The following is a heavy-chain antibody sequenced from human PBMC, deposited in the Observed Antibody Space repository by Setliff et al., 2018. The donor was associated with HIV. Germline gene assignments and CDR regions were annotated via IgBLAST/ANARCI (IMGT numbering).Heavy chain of an antibody. CDR1: GYSISSGYY. V-gene: IGHV4-38-2*02. J-gene: IGHJ4*02. CDR3: ARVGWDYYDSSGAGEFDY. D-gene: IGHD3-22*01. Sequence: SETLSLTCTVSGYSISSGYYWGWIRQPPGKGLEWIGSIYYSGRTYYNPSLKSRVTISVDTSKNQFSLKLSSVTAADTAVYYCARVGWDYYDSSGAGEFDYWGQGTLVTVSS. CDR2: IYYSGRT.